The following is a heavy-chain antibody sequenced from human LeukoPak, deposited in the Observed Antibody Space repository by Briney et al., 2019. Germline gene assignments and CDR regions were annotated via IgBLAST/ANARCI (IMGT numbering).Heavy chain of an antibody. V-gene: IGHV3-23*01. D-gene: IGHD3-22*01. Sequence: GGSPRLSCAASGFTFSSYAMSWVRQAPGKGLEWVSAISGSGGSTYYADSVKGRFTISRDNSKNTLYLQMNSLRAEDTAVYYCAEPEGGYYDIRPDWGQGTLVTVSS. CDR1: GFTFSSYA. CDR2: ISGSGGST. J-gene: IGHJ4*02. CDR3: AEPEGGYYDIRPD.